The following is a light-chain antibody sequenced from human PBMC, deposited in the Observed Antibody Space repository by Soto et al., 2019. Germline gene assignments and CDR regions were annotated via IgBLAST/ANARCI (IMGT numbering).Light chain of an antibody. J-gene: IGLJ2*01. CDR3: LSYDSSLSGFVV. Sequence: QSVLTQPPSVSGAPGQRVTISCTGSSSNIGAGYDVHWYQQLPGTAPKLLIYGNSNRPSGVPDRFSGSKSGTSASLAFTGLQVECEDDYYCLSYDSSLSGFVVFGGGTKLTVL. V-gene: IGLV1-40*01. CDR2: GNS. CDR1: SSNIGAGYD.